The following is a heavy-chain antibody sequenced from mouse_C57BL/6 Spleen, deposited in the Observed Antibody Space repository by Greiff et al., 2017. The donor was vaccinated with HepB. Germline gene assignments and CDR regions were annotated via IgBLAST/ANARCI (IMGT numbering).Heavy chain of an antibody. D-gene: IGHD1-1*02. J-gene: IGHJ4*01. Sequence: EVMLVESGGGLVKPGGSLKLSCAASGFTFSDYGMHWVRQAPEKGLEWVAYISSGSSTIYYADTVKGRFTISRDNAKNTLFLQRTSLRAEDTAMYYCARAMAMDYWGQGTSVTVSS. CDR1: GFTFSDYG. CDR2: ISSGSSTI. CDR3: ARAMAMDY. V-gene: IGHV5-17*01.